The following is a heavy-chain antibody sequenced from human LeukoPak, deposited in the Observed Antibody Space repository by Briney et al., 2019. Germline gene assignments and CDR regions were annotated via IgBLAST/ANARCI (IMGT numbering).Heavy chain of an antibody. CDR3: ARLRYYDFWSGYIY. V-gene: IGHV4-39*01. CDR2: IYYSGST. CDR1: GGSISSSSYY. D-gene: IGHD3-3*01. J-gene: IGHJ4*02. Sequence: SETLSLTCTVSGGSISSSSYYWGWIRQPPGKGLEWIGSIYYSGSTYYNPSLKSRVTISVDMSKNQFSLKLSSVTAADTAVYYCARLRYYDFWSGYIYWGQGTLVTVSS.